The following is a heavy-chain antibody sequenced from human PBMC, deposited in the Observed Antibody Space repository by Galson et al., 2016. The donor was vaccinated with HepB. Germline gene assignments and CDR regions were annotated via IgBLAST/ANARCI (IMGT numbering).Heavy chain of an antibody. CDR2: ISSDGGGT. CDR3: VKREAGYYYGD. D-gene: IGHD3-22*01. Sequence: SLRLSCAASEFTFSSYAMHWVRQAPGKGLEYVSSISSDGGGTYYADSVKGGFTISRDNSKNTLFLQMRSLRAEDTAVYYCVKREAGYYYGDWGQGPLVTGSS. CDR1: EFTFSSYA. J-gene: IGHJ1*01. V-gene: IGHV3-64D*06.